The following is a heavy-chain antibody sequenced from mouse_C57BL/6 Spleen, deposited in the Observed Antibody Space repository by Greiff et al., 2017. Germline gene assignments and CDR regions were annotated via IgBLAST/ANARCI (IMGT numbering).Heavy chain of an antibody. CDR3: ARQGYSTTGFAY. CDR2: ISSGGSYT. J-gene: IGHJ3*01. CDR1: GFTFSSYG. V-gene: IGHV5-6*01. D-gene: IGHD1-1*01. Sequence: EVKLVESGGDLVKPGGSLKLSCAASGFTFSSYGMSWVRQTPDKRLEWVATISSGGSYTYYPDSVKGRFTISRDNAKNTLYLQMSSLKSEDTAMYYCARQGYSTTGFAYWGQGTLVTVSA.